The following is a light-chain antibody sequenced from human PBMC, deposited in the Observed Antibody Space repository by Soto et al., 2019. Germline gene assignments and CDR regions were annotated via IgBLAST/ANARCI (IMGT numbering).Light chain of an antibody. V-gene: IGLV2-14*01. CDR2: EVS. J-gene: IGLJ1*01. CDR3: SSYTSSSTENV. CDR1: SRDVGGYNY. Sequence: QSALSQPASVSGSAGQSITICCTGTSRDVGGYNYVSWYQQHPGKVTKLMIYEVSNRPSGVSNRFSGSKFGNTASLTISGLQAEDEADYYCSSYTSSSTENVFGTGTKV.